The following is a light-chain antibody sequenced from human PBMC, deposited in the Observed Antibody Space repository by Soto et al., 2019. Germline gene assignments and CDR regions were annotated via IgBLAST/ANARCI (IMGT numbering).Light chain of an antibody. Sequence: DIQMTQSPSSLYASGGDRVTITCRASQSISSYLNWYQQKPGIAPKLLIYAASSLQSGVPSRFSGSGSGTDFTLTISSLQPEDFATYYSQQSYSTPYTFGQGTKLEIK. CDR1: QSISSY. J-gene: IGKJ2*01. V-gene: IGKV1-39*01. CDR2: AAS. CDR3: QQSYSTPYT.